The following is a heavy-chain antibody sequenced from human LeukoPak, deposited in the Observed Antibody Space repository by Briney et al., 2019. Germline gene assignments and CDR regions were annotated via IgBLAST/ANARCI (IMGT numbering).Heavy chain of an antibody. CDR3: AILNYDSSGYYRQFDY. V-gene: IGHV3-9*01. CDR2: ISWNSGSI. D-gene: IGHD3-22*01. CDR1: GFTFDDYA. Sequence: PGRSLRLSCAASGFTFDDYAMHWVRQAPGKSLEWVSGISWNSGSIGYADSVKGRFTISRDNAKNSLYLQMNSPRAEDTALYYCAILNYDSSGYYRQFDYWGQGTLVTVSS. J-gene: IGHJ4*02.